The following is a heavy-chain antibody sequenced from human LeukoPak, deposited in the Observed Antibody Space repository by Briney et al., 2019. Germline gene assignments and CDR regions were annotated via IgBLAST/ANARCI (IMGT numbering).Heavy chain of an antibody. V-gene: IGHV4-34*01. CDR2: INHSGRT. Sequence: SESLSLTCAVYGGSFSDYFWGWIRQPPGKGLEWIGEINHSGRTYYNPSLKSRVTISVDTSKNQFSLNLSSVTAADTAVYYCARDVVVVVPAAIHYGMDVWGQGTSVTVSS. J-gene: IGHJ6*02. CDR3: ARDVVVVVPAAIHYGMDV. D-gene: IGHD2-2*01. CDR1: GGSFSDYF.